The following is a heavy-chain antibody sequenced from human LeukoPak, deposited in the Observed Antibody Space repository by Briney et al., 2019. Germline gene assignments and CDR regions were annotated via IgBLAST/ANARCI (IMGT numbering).Heavy chain of an antibody. CDR3: ARDPKGLSIY. D-gene: IGHD2-2*01. V-gene: IGHV3-30-3*01. J-gene: IGHJ4*02. CDR2: ISYDGSNQ. Sequence: GGSLRLSCAVSGFTFSSYTMHWVRQAPGKGLESVALISYDGSNQYYADSVKGRFTVSRDNSKNTLYLQMNSLRAEDTAVYYCARDPKGLSIYWGQGTLVTVSS. CDR1: GFTFSSYT.